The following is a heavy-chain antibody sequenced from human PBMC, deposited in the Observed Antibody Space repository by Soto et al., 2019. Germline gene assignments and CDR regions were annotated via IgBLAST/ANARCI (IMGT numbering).Heavy chain of an antibody. D-gene: IGHD3-10*01. J-gene: IGHJ3*02. CDR2: FNPSGDAT. Sequence: QVQLVQSGAEVKKPGTSVKVSCKASVYIYRKYYMHGVRQAPGQGLEWMGVFNPSGDATHYAQSFQGRVSVTRDTSTSTVYMELSTPTSEDTAVYYCARRGMSKIGFDTWGQGTMVTVSS. V-gene: IGHV1-46*01. CDR3: ARRGMSKIGFDT. CDR1: VYIYRKYY.